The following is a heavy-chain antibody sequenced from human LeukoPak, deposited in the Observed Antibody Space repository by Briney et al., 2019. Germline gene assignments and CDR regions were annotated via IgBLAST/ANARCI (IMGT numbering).Heavy chain of an antibody. Sequence: PGGSLRLSCAASGFTFNNAWMSWVRQAPGKGLEWVGRIKSKTNDETTDYAAPVKGRFTISRDDSKNTLYLQMNSLKTEDTAVYYCTAGTGYSDHDYWGQGTPVTVSS. D-gene: IGHD5-12*01. J-gene: IGHJ4*02. V-gene: IGHV3-15*01. CDR3: TAGTGYSDHDY. CDR2: IKSKTNDETT. CDR1: GFTFNNAW.